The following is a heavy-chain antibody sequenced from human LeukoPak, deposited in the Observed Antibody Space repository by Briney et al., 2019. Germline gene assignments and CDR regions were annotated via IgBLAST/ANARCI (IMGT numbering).Heavy chain of an antibody. CDR1: GFTFSSYD. CDR2: IGTAGDT. D-gene: IGHD3-10*01. Sequence: GGSLRLSCAASGFTFSSYDMHWVRQATGKGLEWVSAIGTAGDTYYPGSVKGRFTISRENAKNSLYLQMNSLRAGDTAVYYCAKEGSELLWFGETLMSYWGQGTLVTVSS. J-gene: IGHJ4*02. CDR3: AKEGSELLWFGETLMSY. V-gene: IGHV3-13*01.